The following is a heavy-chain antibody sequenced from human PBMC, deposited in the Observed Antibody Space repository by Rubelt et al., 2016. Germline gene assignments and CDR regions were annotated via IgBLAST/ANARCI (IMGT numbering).Heavy chain of an antibody. Sequence: EVQLVESGGGLVQPGGSLRLSCAASGFTFSNYWMHWVRQSPGKGLEWVAHVNNDGTDTTYADSVKCRFTVSRDNAKNTVYLEMNSLRADDTAVYYCARSAGGLDYWGQGTLVTVSS. J-gene: IGHJ4*02. CDR3: ARSAGGLDY. CDR1: GFTFSNYW. V-gene: IGHV3-74*03. CDR2: VNNDGTDT. D-gene: IGHD3-10*01.